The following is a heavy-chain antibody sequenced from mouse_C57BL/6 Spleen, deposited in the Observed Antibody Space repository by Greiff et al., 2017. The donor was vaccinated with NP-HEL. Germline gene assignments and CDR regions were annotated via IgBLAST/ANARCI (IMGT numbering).Heavy chain of an antibody. CDR1: GYAFSSYW. CDR3: ARDSNYWYFDV. Sequence: VQLQQSGAELVKPGASVKISCKASGYAFSSYWMNWVKQRPGKGLEWIGQIYPGDGDTKYNGKFKGKAKLTANKSSSTADMQLSSLTSEDSAVYFCARDSNYWYFDVWGTGTTVTVSS. V-gene: IGHV1-80*01. D-gene: IGHD2-5*01. CDR2: IYPGDGDT. J-gene: IGHJ1*03.